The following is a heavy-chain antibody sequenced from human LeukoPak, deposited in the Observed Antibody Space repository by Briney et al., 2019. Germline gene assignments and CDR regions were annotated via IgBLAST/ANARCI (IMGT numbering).Heavy chain of an antibody. J-gene: IGHJ3*01. V-gene: IGHV3-21*01. Sequence: PGGSLRLFCAASGFTFSRDSMNWVRQAPGKGLEWISSITGSSTYIYYADSVKGRFTISRDNAKNSLYLQMNSLRAEDTAVYYCARDLDALWGQGTMVTVSS. D-gene: IGHD1-1*01. CDR3: ARDLDAL. CDR2: ITGSSTYI. CDR1: GFTFSRDS.